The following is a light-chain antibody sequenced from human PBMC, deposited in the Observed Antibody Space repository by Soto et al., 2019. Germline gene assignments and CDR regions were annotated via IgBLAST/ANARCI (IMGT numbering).Light chain of an antibody. V-gene: IGKV1-33*01. CDR1: QDINSF. Sequence: DIQMTQSPSSLSASVGDSVTISCQASQDINSFLNWYQQKPGKPPQLLIYDASTLQKEVPSRFSGAGSGADFSFTISNLQPEDIATYYCQQSDDLPLTFGQGTKVEIK. J-gene: IGKJ1*01. CDR3: QQSDDLPLT. CDR2: DAS.